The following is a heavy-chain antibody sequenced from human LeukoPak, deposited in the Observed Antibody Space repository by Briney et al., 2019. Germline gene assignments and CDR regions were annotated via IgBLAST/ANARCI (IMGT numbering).Heavy chain of an antibody. D-gene: IGHD6-13*01. CDR1: GFTFSSTT. CDR2: ITAIDGRT. J-gene: IGHJ4*02. Sequence: GGSQRLPCVASGFTFSSTTMGWVRQAPGRGLEWVSSITAIDGRTYYADSVRGRFTISRDNSKDTVYLQLNSLRAGDTAIYYCTKDRRGPAAGTWYFDSWGQGTLVTVSS. V-gene: IGHV3-23*01. CDR3: TKDRRGPAAGTWYFDS.